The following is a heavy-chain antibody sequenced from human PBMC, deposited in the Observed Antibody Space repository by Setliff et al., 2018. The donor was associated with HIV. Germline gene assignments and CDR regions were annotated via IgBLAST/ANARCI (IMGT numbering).Heavy chain of an antibody. V-gene: IGHV4-59*12. Sequence: PETLSLTCTVSGGSISSYSWSWIRQPPGKGMEWIGYIYYGGRTKYNPSLKSRLTMSVDTSKSPFSRRLDSMTAADTAMYYCARVSTAVTAAPLDYWSQGTLVTVSS. D-gene: IGHD4-17*01. CDR2: IYYGGRT. J-gene: IGHJ4*02. CDR3: ARVSTAVTAAPLDY. CDR1: GGSISSYS.